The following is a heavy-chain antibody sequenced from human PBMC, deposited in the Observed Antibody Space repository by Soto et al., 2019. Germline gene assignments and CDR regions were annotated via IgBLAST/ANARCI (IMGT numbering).Heavy chain of an antibody. CDR2: IYYSGST. CDR3: ARERDDDSSGYYYGFDY. CDR1: GGSISSYY. D-gene: IGHD3-22*01. J-gene: IGHJ4*02. Sequence: PSETLSLTCTVSGGSISSYYWSWIRQPPGKGLEWIGYIYYSGSTNYNPSLKSRVTISVDTSKNQFSLKLSSVTAADTAVYYCARERDDDSSGYYYGFDYWGQGTLVTVSS. V-gene: IGHV4-59*01.